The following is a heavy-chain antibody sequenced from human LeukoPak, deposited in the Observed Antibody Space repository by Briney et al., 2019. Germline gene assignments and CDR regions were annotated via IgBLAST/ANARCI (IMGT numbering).Heavy chain of an antibody. CDR2: MYYSGST. D-gene: IGHD3-22*01. J-gene: IGHJ4*02. CDR1: GGSISSYY. Sequence: SETLSLTCTVSGGSISSYYWSWIRQPPGKRLEWIGYMYYSGSTNYNPSLKSRVTISIDTSKNQLSLKLSSVTAADTAVYYCARATPRNYYDSSGYYRIFDYWGQGTLVTVSS. CDR3: ARATPRNYYDSSGYYRIFDY. V-gene: IGHV4-59*01.